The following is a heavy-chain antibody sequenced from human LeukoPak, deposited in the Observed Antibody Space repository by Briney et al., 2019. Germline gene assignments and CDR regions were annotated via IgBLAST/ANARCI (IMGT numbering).Heavy chain of an antibody. D-gene: IGHD3-22*01. Sequence: KPGGSLRLSCAASGFTFSSYSMNWVRQAPGKGLEWVSSISSSSSYIYYADSVKGRFTISRDNAKNSLYLQMNSLRAEDTAVYYCASTAYYDSSGYYLRAFDIWGQGTMVTVSS. V-gene: IGHV3-21*01. CDR1: GFTFSSYS. J-gene: IGHJ3*02. CDR2: ISSSSSYI. CDR3: ASTAYYDSSGYYLRAFDI.